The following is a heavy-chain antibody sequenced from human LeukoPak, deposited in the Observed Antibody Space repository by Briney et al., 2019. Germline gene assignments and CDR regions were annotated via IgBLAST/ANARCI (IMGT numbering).Heavy chain of an antibody. CDR3: ARGKGKATSRYYFDY. Sequence: ASVKVSCKASGYTFTSYGISWVRQAPGQGLEWMGWISAYNGNTNYAQKLQGRVTMTTDTSTSTAYMELRSLRSDDTAVYYCARGKGKATSRYYFDYWGQGTLVTVSS. J-gene: IGHJ4*02. CDR2: ISAYNGNT. V-gene: IGHV1-18*01. CDR1: GYTFTSYG. D-gene: IGHD5-24*01.